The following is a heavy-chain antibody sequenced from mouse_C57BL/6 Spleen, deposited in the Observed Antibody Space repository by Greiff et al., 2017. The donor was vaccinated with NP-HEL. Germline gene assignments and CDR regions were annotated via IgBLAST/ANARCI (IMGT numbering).Heavy chain of an antibody. CDR3: ASPLYYDYRYDAMDY. CDR1: GYTFTSYW. V-gene: IGHV1-55*01. CDR2: IYPGSGST. D-gene: IGHD2-4*01. Sequence: QVQLQQSGAELVKPGASVKMSCKASGYTFTSYWITWVKQRPGQGLEWIGDIYPGSGSTNYNEKFKSKATLTVDTSSSTAYMQLNSLTSEDSAVYYCASPLYYDYRYDAMDYWGQGTSVTVAS. J-gene: IGHJ4*01.